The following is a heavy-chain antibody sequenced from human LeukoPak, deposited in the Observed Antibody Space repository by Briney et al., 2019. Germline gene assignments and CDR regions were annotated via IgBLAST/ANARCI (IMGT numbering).Heavy chain of an antibody. CDR2: INPTGIST. V-gene: IGHV1-46*01. CDR1: VYTFTNYY. D-gene: IGHD2-21*01. Sequence: GASVKVSCKASVYTFTNYYMHWVRPAPGQGLEWMGLINPTGISTNYAQKFLGRVTMTRDTSTTTVYMELSSLRSEETAVCYCAREECGGYFDYWGQGTLVTVSS. CDR3: AREECGGYFDY. J-gene: IGHJ4*02.